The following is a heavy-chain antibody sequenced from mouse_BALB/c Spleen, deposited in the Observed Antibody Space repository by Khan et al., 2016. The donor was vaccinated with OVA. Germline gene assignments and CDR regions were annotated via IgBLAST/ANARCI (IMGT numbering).Heavy chain of an antibody. CDR2: IWGDGNT. J-gene: IGHJ4*01. CDR3: AKAFDSHDYAMDY. V-gene: IGHV2-3*01. Sequence: VQLQESGPGLVAPSQSLSITCTVSGFSLTTYGVTWVRQPPGKGLEWLGVIWGDGNTAYHSALISRLSISKDNSENQVFLQLNSLQTDDTATDYCAKAFDSHDYAMDYWGQGTSGTVSS. CDR1: GFSLTTYG.